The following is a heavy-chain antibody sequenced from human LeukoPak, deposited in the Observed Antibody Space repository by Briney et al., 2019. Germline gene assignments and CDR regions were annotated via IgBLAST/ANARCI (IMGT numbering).Heavy chain of an antibody. CDR1: GFTFSSYA. CDR3: ARDLNWGVIDY. CDR2: ISYDGSNK. D-gene: IGHD7-27*01. J-gene: IGHJ4*02. Sequence: GGSLRLSCAASGFTFSSYAMHWVRQAPGKGLEWVAVISYDGSNKYYADSVKGRFTISRDNSKNTLYLQMNSLRAEDTAVYYCARDLNWGVIDYWGQGTLVTVSS. V-gene: IGHV3-30-3*01.